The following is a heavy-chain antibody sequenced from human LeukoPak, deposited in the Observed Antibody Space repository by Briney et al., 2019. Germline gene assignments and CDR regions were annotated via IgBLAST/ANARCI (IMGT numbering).Heavy chain of an antibody. J-gene: IGHJ4*02. CDR1: GGSISSSSYY. V-gene: IGHV4-39*01. D-gene: IGHD3-22*01. CDR2: IYYSGST. CDR3: ARHEGGSYDSSGYCFDY. Sequence: ASETPSLTCTVSGGSISSSSYYWGWIRQPPGKGLEWIGSIYYSGSTYYNPSLKSRVTISVDTSKNQFSLKLSSVTAADTAVYYCARHEGGSYDSSGYCFDYWGQGTLVTVSS.